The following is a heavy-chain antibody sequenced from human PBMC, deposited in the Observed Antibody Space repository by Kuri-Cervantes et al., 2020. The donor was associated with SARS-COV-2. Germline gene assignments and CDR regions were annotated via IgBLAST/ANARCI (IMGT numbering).Heavy chain of an antibody. CDR2: ITAYSPHA. Sequence: ASVKVSCKASGGTFSSYAITWVRQARGQGLEWLGWITAYSPHANIGQRFQGRVTLTTDRSVRTAYMELRSLTSDDTAVYYCARGGRDGHNDYWGQGTLVTVSS. CDR1: GGTFSSYA. V-gene: IGHV1-18*01. D-gene: IGHD5-24*01. CDR3: ARGGRDGHNDY. J-gene: IGHJ4*02.